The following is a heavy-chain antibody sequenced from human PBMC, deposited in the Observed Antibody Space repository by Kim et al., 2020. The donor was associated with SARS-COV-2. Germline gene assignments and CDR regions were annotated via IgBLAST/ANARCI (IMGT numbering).Heavy chain of an antibody. V-gene: IGHV3-30*18. CDR3: AKGGATTPNDHDY. CDR1: GLTFSSYG. D-gene: IGHD1-1*01. Sequence: GRSLRLSCAASGLTFSSYGMHWVRQAPGKGLEWVAFISYDGINKYYADSVKGRFTISRDNSKNALYLQMNSLRAEDTAVYYCAKGGATTPNDHDYWGQGALVTVSS. CDR2: ISYDGINK. J-gene: IGHJ4*02.